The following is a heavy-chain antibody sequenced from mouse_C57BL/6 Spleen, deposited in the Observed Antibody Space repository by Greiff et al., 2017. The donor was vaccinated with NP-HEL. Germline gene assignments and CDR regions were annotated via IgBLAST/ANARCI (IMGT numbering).Heavy chain of an antibody. CDR2: INPGSGGT. Sequence: VQLVESGAELVRPGTSVKVSCKASGYAFTNYLIEWVKQRPGQGLEWIGVINPGSGGTNYNEKFKGKATLTADKSSSTAYMQLSSLTSEDSAVYFCARSGVYFDYWGQGTTLTVSS. CDR3: ARSGVYFDY. CDR1: GYAFTNYL. J-gene: IGHJ2*01. D-gene: IGHD4-1*01. V-gene: IGHV1-54*01.